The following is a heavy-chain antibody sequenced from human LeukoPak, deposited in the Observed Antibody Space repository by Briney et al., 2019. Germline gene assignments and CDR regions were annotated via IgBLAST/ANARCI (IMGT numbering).Heavy chain of an antibody. Sequence: GASEKVSCKVSGYTLNELSMHWVRQAPGNGLEWMGGFDPEDGETIYAQKFQGRVTMNEDTSTDTAYMELSSLRSEDTAVYYCASPLKGDWLYYFDYWGQGTLVTVSS. J-gene: IGHJ4*02. CDR3: ASPLKGDWLYYFDY. CDR2: FDPEDGET. CDR1: GYTLNELS. D-gene: IGHD3-9*01. V-gene: IGHV1-24*01.